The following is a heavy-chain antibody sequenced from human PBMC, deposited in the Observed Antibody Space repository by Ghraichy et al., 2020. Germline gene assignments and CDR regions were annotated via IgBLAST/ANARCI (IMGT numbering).Heavy chain of an antibody. V-gene: IGHV4-34*01. D-gene: IGHD6-19*01. CDR3: AREPPASSRIAVAGDNDY. Sequence: SETLSLTCAVYGGSFSGYYWSWIRQPPGKGLEWIGEINHSGSTNYNPSLKSRVTISVDTSKNQFSLKLSSVTAADTAVYYCAREPPASSRIAVAGDNDYWGQGTLVTVSS. J-gene: IGHJ4*02. CDR2: INHSGST. CDR1: GGSFSGYY.